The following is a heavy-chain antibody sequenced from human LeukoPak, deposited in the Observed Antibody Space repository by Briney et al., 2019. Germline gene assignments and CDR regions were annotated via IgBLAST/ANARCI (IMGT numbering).Heavy chain of an antibody. CDR3: ARASYCGGDCSSYFDY. D-gene: IGHD2-21*02. Sequence: TSETLSLTCTVSGGSISSSSYYWSWIRQPPGKGLEWIGYIYYSGSTNYNPSLKSRVTISVDTSKNQFSLKLSSVTAADTAVYYCARASYCGGDCSSYFDYWGQGSLVTVSS. CDR2: IYYSGST. CDR1: GGSISSSSYY. V-gene: IGHV4-61*01. J-gene: IGHJ4*02.